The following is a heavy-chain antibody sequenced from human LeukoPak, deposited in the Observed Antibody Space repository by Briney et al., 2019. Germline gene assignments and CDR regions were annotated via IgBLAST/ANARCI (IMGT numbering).Heavy chain of an antibody. CDR3: ARGSYDFWSGYLYYFDY. Sequence: GGSLRLSCAASGFTFSSYWMSWVRQAPGKGLEWVANIKQDGSEKYYVDSMKGRFTISRDNAKNSLYLQMNSLRAEDTAVYYCARGSYDFWSGYLYYFDYWGQGTLVTVSS. V-gene: IGHV3-7*01. D-gene: IGHD3-3*01. CDR2: IKQDGSEK. CDR1: GFTFSSYW. J-gene: IGHJ4*02.